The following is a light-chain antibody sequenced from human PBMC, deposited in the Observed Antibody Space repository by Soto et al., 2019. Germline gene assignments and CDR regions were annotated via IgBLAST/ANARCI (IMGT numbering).Light chain of an antibody. Sequence: QSVLTQPASVSGSPGQSITISCTGTSSDVGSYNLVSWYQQHPGKAPKRMIYEGSKRPSGVSNRFSGSKSGNTASLTISGLKAEDEADYYCCSYAGSSTLGVFGTGTKLTVL. V-gene: IGLV2-23*01. CDR1: SSDVGSYNL. CDR2: EGS. J-gene: IGLJ1*01. CDR3: CSYAGSSTLGV.